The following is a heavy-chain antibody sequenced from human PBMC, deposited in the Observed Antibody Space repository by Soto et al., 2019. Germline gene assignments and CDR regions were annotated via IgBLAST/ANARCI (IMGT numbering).Heavy chain of an antibody. CDR2: IHHSGST. J-gene: IGHJ3*02. CDR3: ARGYAFDI. CDR1: GGSISSGGYS. V-gene: IGHV4-30-2*01. Sequence: SETLSLTCAVSGGSISSGGYSWSWIRQPPGKGLEWIGDIHHSGSTNYNTSLRSRVTTSVDKSKNQFSLNLISVAAADTAMYYCARGYAFDIWGQGTMVTVSS.